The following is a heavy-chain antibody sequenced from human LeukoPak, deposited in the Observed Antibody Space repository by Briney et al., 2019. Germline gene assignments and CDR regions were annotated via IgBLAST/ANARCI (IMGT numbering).Heavy chain of an antibody. CDR1: GGSISPFY. V-gene: IGHV4-59*01. CDR2: IYYSGST. CDR3: ARTQWELLDWFDP. D-gene: IGHD1-26*01. Sequence: SETLSLTCTVSGGSISPFYWHWIRQPPGKGLEWIGYIYYSGSTNYNPSLESRVAISLDTSKNQFSLNLNSVTAADTAVYYCARTQWELLDWFDPWGQGTLVTVSS. J-gene: IGHJ5*02.